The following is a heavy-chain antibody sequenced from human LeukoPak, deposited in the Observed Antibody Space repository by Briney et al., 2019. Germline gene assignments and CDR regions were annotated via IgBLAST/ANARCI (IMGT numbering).Heavy chain of an antibody. V-gene: IGHV4-59*01. CDR3: ARDQSYYGSGRYYGMDV. J-gene: IGHJ6*02. Sequence: SETLSLTCTVSGGSISSYYWSWIRQPPGKGLEWIGYIYYSGSTNYNPSLKSRVTISVDTSKNQFSLKLSSVTAADTAVYYCARDQSYYGSGRYYGMDVWGQGTTVTVSS. CDR2: IYYSGST. CDR1: GGSISSYY. D-gene: IGHD3-10*01.